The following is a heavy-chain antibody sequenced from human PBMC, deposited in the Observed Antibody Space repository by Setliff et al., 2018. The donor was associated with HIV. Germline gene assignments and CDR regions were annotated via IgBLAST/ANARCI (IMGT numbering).Heavy chain of an antibody. D-gene: IGHD1-26*01. CDR1: GYTFTGHY. CDR2: INPKKGGT. V-gene: IGHV1-2*02. Sequence: ASVKVSCKASGYTFTGHYMHWVRQAPGQGLEWMGWINPKKGGTNYAQKFQGRVTMTRDTSISTAYMELSSLRSDDTAVYYCARGDWELLGAFDIWGQGTMVTVSS. J-gene: IGHJ3*02. CDR3: ARGDWELLGAFDI.